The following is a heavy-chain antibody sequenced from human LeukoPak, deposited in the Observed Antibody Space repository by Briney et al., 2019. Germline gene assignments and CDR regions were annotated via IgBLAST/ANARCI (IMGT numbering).Heavy chain of an antibody. CDR3: ARIDYGDTFDY. Sequence: AASVKASCKASGYTFTSYYMHWVRQAPGQGLEWMGIINPSGGSTSYAQKFQGRVTMTRDTSTSTVYMELSSLRSEDTAVYYCARIDYGDTFDYWGQGTLVTVSS. CDR1: GYTFTSYY. V-gene: IGHV1-46*01. D-gene: IGHD4-17*01. CDR2: INPSGGST. J-gene: IGHJ4*02.